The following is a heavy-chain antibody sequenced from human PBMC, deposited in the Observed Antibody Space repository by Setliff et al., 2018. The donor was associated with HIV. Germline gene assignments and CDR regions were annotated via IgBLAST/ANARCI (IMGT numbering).Heavy chain of an antibody. Sequence: SWIRQAPGKGLEWIGRIKSKTDGGTTDYAAPVKGRFTISRDDSKTTLYLQMNSLKTEDTAVYYCTTEDPWLRFGHWGQGTLVTVSS. CDR3: TTEDPWLRFGH. J-gene: IGHJ5*02. D-gene: IGHD5-12*01. CDR2: IKSKTDGGTT. V-gene: IGHV3-15*01.